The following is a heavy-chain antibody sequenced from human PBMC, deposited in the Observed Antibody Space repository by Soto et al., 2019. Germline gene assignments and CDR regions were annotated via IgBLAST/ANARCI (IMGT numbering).Heavy chain of an antibody. J-gene: IGHJ1*01. CDR3: AKERRGCGWFVCSC. CDR2: ISYDGSNK. Sequence: GGSLRLSCAASGFTFSSYGMHWVRQAPGKGLEWVAVISYDGSNKYYADSVKGRFTISRDNSKNTLYLQMNSLRAEDTAVYYCAKERRGCGWFVCSCWGQGILVTVSS. CDR1: GFTFSSYG. D-gene: IGHD6-19*01. V-gene: IGHV3-30*18.